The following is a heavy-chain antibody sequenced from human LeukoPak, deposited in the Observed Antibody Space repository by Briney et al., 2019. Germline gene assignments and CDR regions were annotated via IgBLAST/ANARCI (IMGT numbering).Heavy chain of an antibody. D-gene: IGHD3-16*01. CDR2: INHNGNVN. V-gene: IGHV3-7*03. J-gene: IGHJ6*02. CDR3: ARGGGLDV. CDR1: GFTFSSYW. Sequence: GGSLRLSCAASGFTFSSYWMNWARQAPGKGLEWVASINHNGNVNYYVDSVKGRFTISRDNAKNSLYLQMSNLRAEDTAVYFCARGGGLDVWGQGTAVAVSS.